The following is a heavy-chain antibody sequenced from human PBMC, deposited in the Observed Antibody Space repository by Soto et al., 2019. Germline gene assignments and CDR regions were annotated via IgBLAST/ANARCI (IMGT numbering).Heavy chain of an antibody. CDR3: AKDLGYYNNRGYYTAEYFQH. Sequence: RLSCAASGFTFSNYAMSWVRQAPGKGLDWVSTISGTGGSTYYADSVKGRFTISRDNSKNTLYLQLNSLRAEDTAVYFCAKDLGYYNNRGYYTAEYFQHWGQGTLVTVS. CDR1: GFTFSNYA. D-gene: IGHD3-22*01. V-gene: IGHV3-23*01. CDR2: ISGTGGST. J-gene: IGHJ1*01.